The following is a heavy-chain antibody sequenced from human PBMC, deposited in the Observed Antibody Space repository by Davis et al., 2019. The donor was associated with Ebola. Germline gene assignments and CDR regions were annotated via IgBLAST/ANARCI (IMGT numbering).Heavy chain of an antibody. CDR1: GGSISSSTFY. CDR2: IYSSGST. V-gene: IGHV4-39*01. D-gene: IGHD3-10*01. Sequence: SETLSLTCTVSGGSISSSTFYWGWIRQPPGQGPEWIGNIYSSGSTYYNPSLKSRVTISVDTSKNQFSLKLSSVTAADTAMYYCARGHNYGSMVYGMDVWGQGTTVTVSS. CDR3: ARGHNYGSMVYGMDV. J-gene: IGHJ6*01.